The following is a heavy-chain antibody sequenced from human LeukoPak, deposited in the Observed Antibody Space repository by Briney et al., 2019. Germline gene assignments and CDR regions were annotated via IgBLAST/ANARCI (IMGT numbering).Heavy chain of an antibody. CDR3: ARRDIWNWFDP. CDR1: GGSISSYY. CDR2: IYYSGST. Sequence: SETLSLTCTVYGGSISSYYWSLIRQPPGKGLEWIGYIYYSGSTNYNPSLKSRVTISVDTSKNQFSLKLSSVTAADTAVYYCARRDIWNWFDPWGQGTLVTVSS. D-gene: IGHD3-9*01. J-gene: IGHJ5*02. V-gene: IGHV4-59*08.